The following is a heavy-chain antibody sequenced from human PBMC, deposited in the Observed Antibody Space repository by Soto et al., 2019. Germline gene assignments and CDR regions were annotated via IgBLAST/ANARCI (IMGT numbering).Heavy chain of an antibody. D-gene: IGHD2-15*01. CDR3: ARQGCSGGSCYYYYGMDV. CDR2: IYPGDSDT. J-gene: IGHJ6*02. CDR1: GYSFTSYW. V-gene: IGHV5-51*01. Sequence: PGESLKISCKGSGYSFTSYWIGWVRQMPGKVLEWMGIIYPGDSDTRYSPSFQGQVTISADKSISTAYLQWSSLKASDTAMYYCARQGCSGGSCYYYYGMDVWGQGXTVTVYS.